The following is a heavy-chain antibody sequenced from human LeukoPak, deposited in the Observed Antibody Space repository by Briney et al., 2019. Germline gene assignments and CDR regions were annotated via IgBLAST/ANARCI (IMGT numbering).Heavy chain of an antibody. CDR1: GYTFTSYG. V-gene: IGHV1-18*01. Sequence: ASVKVSCKASGYTFTSYGISWVRQAPGQGLEWMGWISAYNGNTNYAQKLQGRVIMTTDTSTSTAYMELRSLRSDDTAVYYCARPGGRYGTYYFDYWGQGTLVTVSS. CDR2: ISAYNGNT. CDR3: ARPGGRYGTYYFDY. J-gene: IGHJ4*02. D-gene: IGHD1-26*01.